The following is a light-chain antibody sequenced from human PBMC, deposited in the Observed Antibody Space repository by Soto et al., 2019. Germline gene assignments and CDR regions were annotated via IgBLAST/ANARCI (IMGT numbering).Light chain of an antibody. CDR3: QQRSNWPRG. CDR1: QSVSSY. V-gene: IGKV3-11*01. Sequence: EIVLTQSPDTLSLSPGERATLSCRASQSVSSYLAWYQQKPGQAHRLLIYDTSNRATGIPARFSGSGSGTDFTLTISSLEPEDFAVYYCQQRSNWPRGFGQGTRLEIK. CDR2: DTS. J-gene: IGKJ5*01.